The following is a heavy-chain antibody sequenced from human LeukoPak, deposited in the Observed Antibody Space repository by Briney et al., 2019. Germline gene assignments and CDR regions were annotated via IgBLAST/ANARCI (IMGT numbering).Heavy chain of an antibody. CDR2: INNDGSGT. Sequence: GGSLRLSCAASGFTFSSYWMHWVRQAPGKGLVWVSVINNDGSGTNYADSVKGRSTISRDNAKNTLYLQITSLGAEDTAVYYCVRGGFGHAMDVWGQGTTVTVSS. CDR1: GFTFSSYW. V-gene: IGHV3-74*01. D-gene: IGHD3-10*01. J-gene: IGHJ6*02. CDR3: VRGGFGHAMDV.